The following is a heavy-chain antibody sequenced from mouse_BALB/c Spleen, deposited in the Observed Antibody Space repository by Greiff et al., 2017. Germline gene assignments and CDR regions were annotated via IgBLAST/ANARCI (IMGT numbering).Heavy chain of an antibody. V-gene: IGHV3-6*02. D-gene: IGHD2-2*01. J-gene: IGHJ2*01. Sequence: VQLKQSGPGLVKPSQSLSLTCSVTGYSITSGYYWNWIRQFPGNKLEWMGYISYDGSTNYNPSLKNRISITRDTSKNTLFLKLNSVTTEDTATYYCARRVTYYFDYWGQGTTLTVSS. CDR3: ARRVTYYFDY. CDR1: GYSITSGYY. CDR2: ISYDGST.